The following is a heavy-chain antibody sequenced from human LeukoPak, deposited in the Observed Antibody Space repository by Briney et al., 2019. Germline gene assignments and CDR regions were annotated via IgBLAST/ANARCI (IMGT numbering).Heavy chain of an antibody. V-gene: IGHV1-8*01. CDR2: MNPNSGNT. J-gene: IGHJ6*02. D-gene: IGHD5-18*01. CDR1: GYTFTSYD. CDR3: ATDLRGYSYGYPYYYYGMDV. Sequence: ASVKVSCKASGYTFTSYDIHWVRQATGQGLEWMGWMNPNSGNTGYAQKFQGRVTMTRNTSISTAYMELSSLRSEDTAVYYCATDLRGYSYGYPYYYYGMDVWGQGTTVTVSS.